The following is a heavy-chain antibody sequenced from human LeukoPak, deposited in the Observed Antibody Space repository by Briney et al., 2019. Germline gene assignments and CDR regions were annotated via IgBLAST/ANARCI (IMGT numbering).Heavy chain of an antibody. CDR2: IYPGDSDI. D-gene: IGHD4-23*01. V-gene: IGHV5-51*01. J-gene: IGHJ4*02. CDR3: ARQFGGNSEFDY. CDR1: GYTFINYW. Sequence: GESLKISCQVSGYTFINYWIGWVRQMPGKGLEWMGIIYPGDSDIRYSPSFQGQVTISADKSISTAYLQWSSLKASGTAMYYCARQFGGNSEFDYWGQGTLVTVSS.